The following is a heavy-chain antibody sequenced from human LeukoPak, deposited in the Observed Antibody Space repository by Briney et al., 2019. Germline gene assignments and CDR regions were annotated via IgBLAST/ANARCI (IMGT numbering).Heavy chain of an antibody. D-gene: IGHD3-22*01. Sequence: GSLRLSCAASGFTFSSYSMNWVRQPPGKGLEWIGEINHSGSTNYNPSLKSRVTISVDTSKNQFSLKLSSVTAADTAVYYCARGPRVTVVVTYFDYWGQGTLVTVSS. V-gene: IGHV4-34*01. CDR1: GFTFSSYS. CDR3: ARGPRVTVVVTYFDY. CDR2: INHSGST. J-gene: IGHJ4*02.